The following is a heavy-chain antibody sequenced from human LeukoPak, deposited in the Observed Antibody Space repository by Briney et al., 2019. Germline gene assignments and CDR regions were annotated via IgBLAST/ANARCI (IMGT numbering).Heavy chain of an antibody. CDR2: ISAYNGNT. CDR3: ARDRPNYYDSSGSFFDY. CDR1: GYTFTSYG. V-gene: IGHV1-18*01. J-gene: IGHJ4*02. Sequence: GASVKVFCKASGYTFTSYGISWVRQAPGQGLEWMGWISAYNGNTNYAQKLQGRVTMTTDTSTSTAYMELRSLRSDDTAVYYCARDRPNYYDSSGSFFDYWGPGTLVTVSS. D-gene: IGHD3-22*01.